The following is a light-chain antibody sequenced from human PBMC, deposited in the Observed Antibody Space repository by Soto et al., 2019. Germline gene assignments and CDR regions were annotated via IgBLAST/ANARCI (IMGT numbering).Light chain of an antibody. J-gene: IGKJ3*01. CDR3: LHYHNSRQFI. CDR2: GAY. Sequence: EIVLTQSPGTLSLSPGERATLSCRASQSVSNNYLAWYQQKPGQAPRLLIYGAYSRATGIPDRFSGSGSGTDFTLNISTLEPEDFSVYYCLHYHNSRQFIFGPGTTLDIK. V-gene: IGKV3-20*01. CDR1: QSVSNNY.